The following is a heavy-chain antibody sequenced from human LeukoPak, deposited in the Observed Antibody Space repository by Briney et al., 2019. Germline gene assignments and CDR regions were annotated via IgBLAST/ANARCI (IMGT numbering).Heavy chain of an antibody. J-gene: IGHJ4*02. CDR3: ARETAVAGPEGSDY. D-gene: IGHD6-19*01. Sequence: SETLSLTCTVSGGSISSSSYYWGWIRQPPGKGLEWIGSIYYSGSTYYNPSLKSRVTISVDTSKNQFSLKLSSVTAADTAVYYCARETAVAGPEGSDYWGQGTLVTVSS. CDR1: GGSISSSSYY. CDR2: IYYSGST. V-gene: IGHV4-39*02.